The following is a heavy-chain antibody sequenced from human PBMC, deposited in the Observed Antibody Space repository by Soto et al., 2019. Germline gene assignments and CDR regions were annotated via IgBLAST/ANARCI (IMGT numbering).Heavy chain of an antibody. Sequence: SETLSLTCTVSGGSVSSGSYYWSWIRQPPGKGLEWIGYIYYSGSTNYNPSLKSRVTISVDTSKNPFSLKLSSVTAADTAFYYWAGGAAGTAPLDYWGKGTWVTVSS. CDR3: AGGAAGTAPLDY. CDR2: IYYSGST. CDR1: GGSVSSGSYY. D-gene: IGHD2-21*02. J-gene: IGHJ4*02. V-gene: IGHV4-61*01.